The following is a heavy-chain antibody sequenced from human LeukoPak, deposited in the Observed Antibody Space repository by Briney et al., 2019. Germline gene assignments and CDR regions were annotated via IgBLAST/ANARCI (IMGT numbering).Heavy chain of an antibody. J-gene: IGHJ1*01. D-gene: IGHD6-19*01. CDR1: GYTFTSYA. Sequence: ASVKVSCKASGYTFTSYAMHWVRQAPGQRLEWMGWINAGNGNTKYSQKFQGRVTITRDTSASTAYMELNSLRSEDTAVYYCARPYSSGWYTEYFQHWGQGTLVTVSS. V-gene: IGHV1-3*01. CDR2: INAGNGNT. CDR3: ARPYSSGWYTEYFQH.